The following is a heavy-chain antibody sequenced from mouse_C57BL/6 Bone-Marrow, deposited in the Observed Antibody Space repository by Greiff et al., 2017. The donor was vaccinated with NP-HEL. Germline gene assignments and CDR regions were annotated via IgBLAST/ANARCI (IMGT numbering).Heavy chain of an antibody. V-gene: IGHV1-81*01. Sequence: QVQLQQSGAELARPGASVKLSCKASGYTFTSYGISWVKQRTGQGLEWIGEIYPRSGNTYYNEKFKGKATLTADKSSSTAYMELRGLTSEYSAVYFSADYYDGGFYWYFDVWGTGTTVTVSS. J-gene: IGHJ1*03. CDR1: GYTFTSYG. CDR2: IYPRSGNT. D-gene: IGHD1-1*02. CDR3: ADYYDGGFYWYFDV.